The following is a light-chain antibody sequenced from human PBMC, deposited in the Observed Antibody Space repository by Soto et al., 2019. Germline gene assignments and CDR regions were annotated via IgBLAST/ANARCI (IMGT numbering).Light chain of an antibody. CDR1: QSISSY. CDR3: QQSYSTPLT. J-gene: IGKJ3*01. CDR2: AAS. Sequence: DIPMTQSPSSLSASVGDRVTITCGASQSISSYLNWYQQKPGKAPKLLIYAASSLQSGVPSRFSGSGSGTDFTLTISSLQPEDFATYYCQQSYSTPLTFGPGTKVDIK. V-gene: IGKV1-39*01.